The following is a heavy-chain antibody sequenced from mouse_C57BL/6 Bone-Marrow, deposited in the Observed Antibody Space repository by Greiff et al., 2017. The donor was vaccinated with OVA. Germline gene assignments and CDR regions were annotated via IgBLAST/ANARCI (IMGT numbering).Heavy chain of an antibody. CDR1: GYTFTSYW. CDR2: IHPNSGST. J-gene: IGHJ2*01. Sequence: VQLQQPGAELVKPGASVKLSCKASGYTFTSYWMHWVKQRPGQGLEWIGMIHPNSGSTNYNEKFKSKATLTVDKSSRTAYMQLSSLTSEDSAVYYCAGSYGNFYFDYWGQGTTLTVSS. D-gene: IGHD2-1*01. V-gene: IGHV1-64*01. CDR3: AGSYGNFYFDY.